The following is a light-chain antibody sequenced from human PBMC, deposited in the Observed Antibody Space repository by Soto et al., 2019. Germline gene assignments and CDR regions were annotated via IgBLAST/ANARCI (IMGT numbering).Light chain of an antibody. Sequence: QSVMTQPPSVSAAPGQKVTISCSGSSSNIGGNSVSWYQQLPGTAPKLLIYDDNKRPSGIPDRFSGSKSGTSATLGITGFQTGDEADYYGGSWDSSRSGEVFGGGTKLTVL. V-gene: IGLV1-51*01. J-gene: IGLJ3*02. CDR2: DDN. CDR1: SSNIGGNS. CDR3: GSWDSSRSGEV.